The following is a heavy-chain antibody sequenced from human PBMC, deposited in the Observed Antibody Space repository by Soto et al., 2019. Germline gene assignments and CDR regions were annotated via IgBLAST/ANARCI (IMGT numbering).Heavy chain of an antibody. D-gene: IGHD5-18*01. CDR3: AKDPGYSYSSSPLFEDYFDY. J-gene: IGHJ4*02. CDR1: GFTFSSYG. Sequence: GGSLRLSCAASGFTFSSYGMHWVRQAPGKGLEWVAVISYDGSNKYYADSVKGRFTISRDNSKNTLYLQMNSLRAEDTAVYYCAKDPGYSYSSSPLFEDYFDYWGQGALVTVSS. V-gene: IGHV3-30*18. CDR2: ISYDGSNK.